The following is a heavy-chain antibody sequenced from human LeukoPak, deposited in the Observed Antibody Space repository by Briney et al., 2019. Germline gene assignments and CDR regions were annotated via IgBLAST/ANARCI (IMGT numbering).Heavy chain of an antibody. J-gene: IGHJ6*02. CDR3: AVNYYDDSGYYYYALDV. Sequence: GGSLRLSCAASGFPFSSYSMNWVRQAPGKGLQWVSWISSSSNYIYYADSLKGRFTISRDNAKNSLYLQMNSLRDEDTAVYYCAVNYYDDSGYYYYALDVWGQGTTVTVPS. V-gene: IGHV3-21*01. D-gene: IGHD3-22*01. CDR2: ISSSSNYI. CDR1: GFPFSSYS.